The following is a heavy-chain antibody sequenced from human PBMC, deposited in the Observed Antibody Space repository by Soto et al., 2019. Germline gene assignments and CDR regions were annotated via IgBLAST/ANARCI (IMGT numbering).Heavy chain of an antibody. Sequence: PSETLSLTCTVSGGSIISYYWSWIRQPPGKGLEWIGYIYYSGSTNYNPSLKSRVTISVDTSKNQFSLKLSSVTAADTAVYYCARRAAWFDPWGQGTLVTVSS. CDR3: ARRAAWFDP. CDR1: GGSIISYY. J-gene: IGHJ5*02. CDR2: IYYSGST. V-gene: IGHV4-59*01.